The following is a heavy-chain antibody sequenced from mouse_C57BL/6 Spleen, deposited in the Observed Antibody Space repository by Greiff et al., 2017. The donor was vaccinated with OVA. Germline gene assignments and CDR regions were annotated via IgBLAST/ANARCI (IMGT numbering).Heavy chain of an antibody. J-gene: IGHJ2*01. V-gene: IGHV14-4*01. CDR3: TLYGYERND. CDR2: IDPENGDT. D-gene: IGHD2-2*01. CDR1: GFNIKDDY. Sequence: EVQLQQSGAELVRPGASVKLSCTASGFNIKDDYMHWVKQRPEQGLEWIGWIDPENGDTEYASKFQGKATITADTSSNTAYLQLSSLTSEDTAVYYCTLYGYERNDWGKGTTLTVSS.